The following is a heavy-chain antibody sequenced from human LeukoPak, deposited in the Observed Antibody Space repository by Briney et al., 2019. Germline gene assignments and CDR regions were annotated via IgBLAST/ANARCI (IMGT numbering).Heavy chain of an antibody. J-gene: IGHJ6*03. Sequence: SETLSLTCTVSGGSISSSSYYWGWIRQPPGKGLEWIGSIYYSGSTYHNPSLKSRVTISVDTSKNQFSLKLSSVTAADTAVYYCARDYRVGSSSSYYYYMDVWGKGTTVTVSS. CDR3: ARDYRVGSSSSYYYYMDV. V-gene: IGHV4-39*07. CDR2: IYYSGST. CDR1: GGSISSSSYY. D-gene: IGHD6-6*01.